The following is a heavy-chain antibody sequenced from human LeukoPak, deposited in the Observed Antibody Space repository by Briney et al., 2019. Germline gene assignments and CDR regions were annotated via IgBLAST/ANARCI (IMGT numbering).Heavy chain of an antibody. V-gene: IGHV3-30*04. Sequence: PGRSLRLSCTASGFTFSSYAMHWVRQAPGKGLEWVAFISYDGSNKYYADSVKGRFTISRDNSKNTLYVQMNSLRAEDTAVYYCARAGGTNTVTSVHFQHWGQGTLVIVSS. D-gene: IGHD3-16*01. J-gene: IGHJ1*01. CDR2: ISYDGSNK. CDR3: ARAGGTNTVTSVHFQH. CDR1: GFTFSSYA.